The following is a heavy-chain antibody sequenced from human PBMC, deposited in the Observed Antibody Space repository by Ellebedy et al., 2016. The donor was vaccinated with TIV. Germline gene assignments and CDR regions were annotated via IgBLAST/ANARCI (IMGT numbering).Heavy chain of an antibody. D-gene: IGHD5-24*01. J-gene: IGHJ4*02. CDR1: GFTFSSYS. CDR2: ISSSSSYI. CDR3: ARKLPFDY. Sequence: GESLKISXAASGFTFSSYSMNWVRQAPGKGLEWVSSISSSSSYIYYADSVKGRFTISRDNAKNSLYLQMNSLRAEDTAVYYCARKLPFDYWGQGTLVTVSS. V-gene: IGHV3-21*01.